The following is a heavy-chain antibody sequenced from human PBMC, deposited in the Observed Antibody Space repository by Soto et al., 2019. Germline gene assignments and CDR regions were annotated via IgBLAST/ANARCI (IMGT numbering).Heavy chain of an antibody. CDR3: ARDDDCGDPWGTDYYYGMDV. V-gene: IGHV3-48*02. D-gene: IGHD4-17*01. CDR1: GFIFSSYS. CDR2: ISSSSRTI. J-gene: IGHJ6*02. Sequence: EVQLVESGGGLVQPGGSLRLSCAGSGFIFSSYSMNWVRQAPGKGLEWVSHISSSSRTIYYADSVKGRFTISRDNAKNSLYLQMNSLRDEDTAVYYCARDDDCGDPWGTDYYYGMDVWGQGTTVTVSS.